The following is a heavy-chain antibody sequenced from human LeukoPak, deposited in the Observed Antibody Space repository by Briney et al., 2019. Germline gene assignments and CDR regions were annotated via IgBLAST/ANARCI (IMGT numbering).Heavy chain of an antibody. CDR3: ARETQTLRLGIDH. Sequence: GGSLRLSCAASGFTFTSYSMHWVRRAPGKGLEWVAVISYDGNTKFHADSVKGRFTISRDNFKDAPYLQLNNLETEDTAVYYCARETQTLRLGIDHWGQGVLVTVSS. CDR2: ISYDGNTK. J-gene: IGHJ4*02. V-gene: IGHV3-30-3*01. CDR1: GFTFTSYS. D-gene: IGHD5/OR15-5a*01.